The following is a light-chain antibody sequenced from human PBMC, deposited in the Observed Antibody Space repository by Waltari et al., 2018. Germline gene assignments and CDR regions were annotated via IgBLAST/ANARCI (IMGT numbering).Light chain of an antibody. CDR1: QTVMYFSNNKDY. CDR3: QQYITSPVT. V-gene: IGKV4-1*01. CDR2: WAS. Sequence: DIVMTQSPDSLAVSLGERATINCKSSQTVMYFSNNKDYLAWYQQKPGQPPKLLIYWASTRKSGVPDRLSGSGSATNFTLTINSLQAEDVAVYWCQQYITSPVTFGQGTRLEIK. J-gene: IGKJ5*01.